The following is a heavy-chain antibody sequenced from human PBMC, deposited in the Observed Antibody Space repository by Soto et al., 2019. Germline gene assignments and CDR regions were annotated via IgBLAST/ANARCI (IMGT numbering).Heavy chain of an antibody. V-gene: IGHV4-34*01. CDR2: INHSGST. J-gene: IGHJ5*02. CDR3: AREGISGSYYNWFDP. Sequence: PSETLSLTCAVYGGSFSGYYWSWIRQPPGKGLEWIGEINHSGSTNYNPSLKSRFTISRDNAKNSLYLQMNSLRDEDTALYYCAREGISGSYYNWFDPWGQGTLVTVSS. D-gene: IGHD1-26*01. CDR1: GGSFSGYY.